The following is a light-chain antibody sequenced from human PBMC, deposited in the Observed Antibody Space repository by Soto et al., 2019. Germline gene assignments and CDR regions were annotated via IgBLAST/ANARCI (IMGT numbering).Light chain of an antibody. CDR2: AAS. V-gene: IGKV1-9*01. Sequence: DIQLTQSPSFLSASVGDRVTITCRASQGISSYLAWYQQKPGKAPKLLIYAASTLQSGVPSRFSGSGSGTDFILTISSLQPEDFATYYCQQLNSYPRTFGQGTKVDIK. CDR1: QGISSY. CDR3: QQLNSYPRT. J-gene: IGKJ1*01.